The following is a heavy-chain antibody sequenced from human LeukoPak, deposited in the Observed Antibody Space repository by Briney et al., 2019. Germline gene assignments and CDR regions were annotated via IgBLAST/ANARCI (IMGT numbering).Heavy chain of an antibody. V-gene: IGHV3-7*01. J-gene: IGHJ6*03. CDR1: GFTFSSYW. CDR3: ARQPEPYSSSWFTPGPYYYYMDV. Sequence: GGSLRLSCAASGFTFSSYWMSWVRQAPGKGLEWVANIKQDGSEKYYVDSVKGRFTISRDNAKNSLYLQMNSLRAEDTAVYYCARQPEPYSSSWFTPGPYYYYMDVWGKGTTVTVSS. D-gene: IGHD6-13*01. CDR2: IKQDGSEK.